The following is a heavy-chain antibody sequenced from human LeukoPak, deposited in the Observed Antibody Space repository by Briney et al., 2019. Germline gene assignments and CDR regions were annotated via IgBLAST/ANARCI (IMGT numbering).Heavy chain of an antibody. CDR2: IYYNGNT. D-gene: IGHD4-17*01. CDR1: GGSISSGVYY. Sequence: PSQTLSLTCIVSGGSISSGVYYWSWIRQHPGKGLEWIGYIYYNGNTYYNPSLKSRVSISKDTSKNHFSLKLSSVTAADTAVYYCARAVTSYYFDYWGQGTLVTVSS. CDR3: ARAVTSYYFDY. J-gene: IGHJ4*02. V-gene: IGHV4-31*03.